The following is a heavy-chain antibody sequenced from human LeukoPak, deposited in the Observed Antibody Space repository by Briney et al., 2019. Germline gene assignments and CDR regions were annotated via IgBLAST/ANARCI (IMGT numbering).Heavy chain of an antibody. Sequence: PSETLSLTCAVDGGSFSGYYWSWIRQPPGRGVECIGEINHSGSTNYNPSLKSRVTISVDTSKNQFSLKLSSVTAADTAVYYCARDPYYYGSGSYSNYWGQGTLVTVSS. D-gene: IGHD3-10*01. CDR2: INHSGST. V-gene: IGHV4-34*01. J-gene: IGHJ4*02. CDR3: ARDPYYYGSGSYSNY. CDR1: GGSFSGYY.